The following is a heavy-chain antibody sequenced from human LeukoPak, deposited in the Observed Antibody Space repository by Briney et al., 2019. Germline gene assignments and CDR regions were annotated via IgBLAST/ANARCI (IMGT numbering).Heavy chain of an antibody. J-gene: IGHJ4*02. CDR1: GFTFSSYS. Sequence: PGGSLRLSCAASGFTFSSYSMNWVRQAPGKGLEWVSYISSSSTTIYHAACVKGRFTISRDNAKNSLYLQMNSLRDEDTAMYYCATYAVAGTEYWGQGTLLTVSS. D-gene: IGHD6-19*01. CDR3: ATYAVAGTEY. CDR2: ISSSSTTI. V-gene: IGHV3-48*02.